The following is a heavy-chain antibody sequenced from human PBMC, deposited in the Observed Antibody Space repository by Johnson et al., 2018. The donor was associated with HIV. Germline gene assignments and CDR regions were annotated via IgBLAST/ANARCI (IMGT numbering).Heavy chain of an antibody. J-gene: IGHJ3*02. D-gene: IGHD4-23*01. CDR3: ANLGDYSGINGFDI. Sequence: VQLVESGGGLIKPGGSLRLSCAASGFTFNNYVMTWVRQAPGKGLEWVSGISGSDFGPYYADSVKGRFTISRDNSKNTLYLQINSLRAEDTAGYYCANLGDYSGINGFDIWGQGTMVTVSS. CDR2: ISGSDFGP. V-gene: IGHV3-23*04. CDR1: GFTFNNYV.